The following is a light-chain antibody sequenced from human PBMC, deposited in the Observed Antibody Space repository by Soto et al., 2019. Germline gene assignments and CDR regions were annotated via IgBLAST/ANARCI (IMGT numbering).Light chain of an antibody. Sequence: QSALTQPASVSGCPGQSITISCTGTSSDVGGYNLVSWYQQDPGKAPKLMLYEDSKRPSGVSNRFSGSKSGNTASLTISGLQPENEADYYCCSYAGSSPVVFGGGTKLTVL. CDR2: EDS. V-gene: IGLV2-23*01. CDR3: CSYAGSSPVV. CDR1: SSDVGGYNL. J-gene: IGLJ2*01.